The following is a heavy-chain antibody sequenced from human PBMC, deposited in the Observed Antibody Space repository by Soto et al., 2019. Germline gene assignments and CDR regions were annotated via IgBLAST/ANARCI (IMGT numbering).Heavy chain of an antibody. CDR3: ARDALHKLYCSGGSCYSGGMDV. V-gene: IGHV3-30-3*01. D-gene: IGHD2-15*01. J-gene: IGHJ6*02. Sequence: QVQLVESGGDVVQPGRSLRLSCVASGFTFSSYAIHWVRQAPGKGLEWVAIISYDGSNKYYADSVKGRFTISRDNSKSTLYLQVNSLRAEDTAVYYCARDALHKLYCSGGSCYSGGMDVWGQGTTVTVSS. CDR2: ISYDGSNK. CDR1: GFTFSSYA.